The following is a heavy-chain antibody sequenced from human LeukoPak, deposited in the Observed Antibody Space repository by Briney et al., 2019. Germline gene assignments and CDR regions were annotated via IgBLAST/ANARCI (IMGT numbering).Heavy chain of an antibody. Sequence: PGGSLRLSCAASGFTLSSYSMHWVRQAPGKGLEFVSAISKNGRNTYYGNSMKGRFTISRDISKNTLYLQMGSLRPEDMAVYHCARVDSGSACASWGQGILVTVSS. CDR3: ARVDSGSACAS. CDR2: ISKNGRNT. CDR1: GFTLSSYS. D-gene: IGHD6-19*01. J-gene: IGHJ1*01. V-gene: IGHV3-64*01.